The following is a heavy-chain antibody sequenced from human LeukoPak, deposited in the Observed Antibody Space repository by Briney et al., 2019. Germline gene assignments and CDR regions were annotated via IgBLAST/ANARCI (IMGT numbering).Heavy chain of an antibody. J-gene: IGHJ4*02. Sequence: GGSLRLSCAASGFTFSRYTVNWVRQAPGKGLEWVSSITSSSTYIYYADSVKGRFTISRDNAKNSLYLHMNSLRAEDTAVYYRTRGTGSYDYWGQGTRVTVSS. V-gene: IGHV3-21*01. CDR1: GFTFSRYT. CDR2: ITSSSTYI. CDR3: TRGTGSYDY. D-gene: IGHD1-26*01.